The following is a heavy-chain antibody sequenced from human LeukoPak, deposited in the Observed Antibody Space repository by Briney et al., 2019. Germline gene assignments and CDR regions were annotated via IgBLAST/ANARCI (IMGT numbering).Heavy chain of an antibody. CDR3: SRGAGCGDDF. D-gene: IGHD4-17*01. CDR1: KFSFSRNW. Sequence: PGGSLRLSCAASKFSFSRNWMSWVRQAPGKGLEWVASIKEDGGGPLYVDSVRGRFTISRDNARNSLYLQMNSLRVDDTAVYYCSRGAGCGDDFGGQGTLVTVSS. CDR2: IKEDGGGP. V-gene: IGHV3-7*01. J-gene: IGHJ4*02.